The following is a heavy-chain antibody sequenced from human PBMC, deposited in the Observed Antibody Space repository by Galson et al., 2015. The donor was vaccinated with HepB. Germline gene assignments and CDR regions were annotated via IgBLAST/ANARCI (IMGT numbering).Heavy chain of an antibody. CDR2: IHGGNNR. Sequence: SLRLSCAASGFSIRSHYMNWVRQAPGKGLEWVSVIHGGNNRNYAESVRGRFTILRDEFIKTLVFQMNSLRVEDTAVYYCAQLGTGYWGQGTLVTVSS. J-gene: IGHJ4*02. V-gene: IGHV3-53*01. D-gene: IGHD6-13*01. CDR1: GFSIRSHY. CDR3: AQLGTGY.